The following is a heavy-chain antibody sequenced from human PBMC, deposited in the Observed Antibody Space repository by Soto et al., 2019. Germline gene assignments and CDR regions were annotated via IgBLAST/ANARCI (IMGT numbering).Heavy chain of an antibody. CDR1: GMSLSTSGVG. Sequence: QITLKESGPTLVNPTETLTLTCIFSGMSLSTSGVGVGWIRQPPGKALEWLALIYWNDDKRYSPSLRGRLIITKDTSKNQVVLTMTNVDPVDTATYYCAHPYSGNFYYFDYWGQGTLVTVSS. D-gene: IGHD1-26*01. J-gene: IGHJ4*02. V-gene: IGHV2-5*01. CDR2: IYWNDDK. CDR3: AHPYSGNFYYFDY.